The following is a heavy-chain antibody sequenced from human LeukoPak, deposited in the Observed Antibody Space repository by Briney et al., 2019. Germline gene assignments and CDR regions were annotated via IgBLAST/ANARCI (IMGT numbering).Heavy chain of an antibody. V-gene: IGHV3-21*01. J-gene: IGHJ4*02. Sequence: GGSLRLSCAASGFTFSSFTMNWVRQAPGKGLEWVSSISSSSSYIYSADSVKGRFTISRDNARNSLYLRMNSLRAEDTAVYYCARGPSGYHNTGGQGTLVTVSS. D-gene: IGHD5-12*01. CDR2: ISSSSSYI. CDR1: GFTFSSFT. CDR3: ARGPSGYHNT.